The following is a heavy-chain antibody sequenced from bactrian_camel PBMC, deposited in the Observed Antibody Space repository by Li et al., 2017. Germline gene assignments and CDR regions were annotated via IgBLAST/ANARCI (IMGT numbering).Heavy chain of an antibody. Sequence: HVQLVESGGGSVQAGGSLRLSCAASGNTNSIKNMGWFRQAPGQEREGVAGLYTLGGSKYSDSVKGRFTTTLDSAGNTVYLQMNNLKPEDTAMYYCAAKAGFTYSPLSATEYNYWGQGTQVTVS. CDR2: LYTLGGS. J-gene: IGHJ4*01. CDR3: AAKAGFTYSPLSATEYNY. CDR1: GNTNSIKN. V-gene: IGHV3S53*01. D-gene: IGHD1*01.